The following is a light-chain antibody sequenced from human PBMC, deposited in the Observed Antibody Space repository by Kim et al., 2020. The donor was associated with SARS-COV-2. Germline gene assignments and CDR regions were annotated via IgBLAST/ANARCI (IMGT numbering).Light chain of an antibody. V-gene: IGLV1-44*01. Sequence: GHGVTISCSGRSHNIGSKTVSWYQQLPGTAPKLLIYSNNQRPSGVPDRFSGSKSGTSASLDISGLQSEDEADYYCAAWDDSLNGGVFGGGTKLTVL. J-gene: IGLJ3*02. CDR3: AAWDDSLNGGV. CDR2: SNN. CDR1: SHNIGSKT.